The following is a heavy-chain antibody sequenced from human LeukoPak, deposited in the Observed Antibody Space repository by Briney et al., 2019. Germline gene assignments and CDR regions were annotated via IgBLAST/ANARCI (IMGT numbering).Heavy chain of an antibody. V-gene: IGHV3-21*01. CDR3: AREGSGYESLDY. Sequence: GSLRLSCAASGFTFSSYSMNWVRQAPGKGLEWVSSISSSSSYIYYADSVKGRFTISRDNAKNSLYLQMNSLRAEDTAVYYCAREGSGYESLDYWGQGTLVTVSS. CDR1: GFTFSSYS. J-gene: IGHJ4*02. CDR2: ISSSSSYI. D-gene: IGHD5-12*01.